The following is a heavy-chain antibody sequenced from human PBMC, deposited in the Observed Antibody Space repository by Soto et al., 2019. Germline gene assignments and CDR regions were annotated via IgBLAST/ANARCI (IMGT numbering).Heavy chain of an antibody. CDR2: VYPGDSDT. CDR1: GYSFTSYW. CDR3: ARPREAGKNYYGVDV. Sequence: PGESLKISCKGAGYSFTSYWIGWVRQMPGKGLEWMGIVYPGDSDTRYSPSFQGQVTISADKSISTAYLQWSSLKASDTAMYYCARPREAGKNYYGVDVWGQGTTVTVSS. J-gene: IGHJ6*02. D-gene: IGHD6-19*01. V-gene: IGHV5-51*01.